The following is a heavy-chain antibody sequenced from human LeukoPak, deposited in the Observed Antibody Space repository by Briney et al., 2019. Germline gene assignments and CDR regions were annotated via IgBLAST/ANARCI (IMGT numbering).Heavy chain of an antibody. CDR1: GFTFSSYS. V-gene: IGHV3-48*01. Sequence: GGSLRLSCSASGFTFSSYSMNWVRQAPGKGLEWVSYISNSGSIIYYADSVKGRFTISRDNAKNSLYLQMNSLRAEDTAVYYCARRDCDTIKCRGSNWFDPWGQGTLVSVSS. D-gene: IGHD3-22*01. J-gene: IGHJ5*02. CDR3: ARRDCDTIKCRGSNWFDP. CDR2: ISNSGSII.